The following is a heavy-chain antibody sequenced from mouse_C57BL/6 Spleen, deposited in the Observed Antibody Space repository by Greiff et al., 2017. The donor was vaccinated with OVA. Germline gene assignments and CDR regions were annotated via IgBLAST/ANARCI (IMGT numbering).Heavy chain of an antibody. CDR3: ARNGYYDYDEVYYYAMDY. CDR1: GFTFSDYG. Sequence: EVKVVESGGGLVKPGGSLKLSCAASGFTFSDYGMHWVRQAPEKGLEWVAYISSGSSTIYYADTVKGRFTISRDNAKNTLFLQMTSLRSEDTAMYYCARNGYYDYDEVYYYAMDYWGQGTSVTVSS. CDR2: ISSGSSTI. D-gene: IGHD2-4*01. V-gene: IGHV5-17*01. J-gene: IGHJ4*01.